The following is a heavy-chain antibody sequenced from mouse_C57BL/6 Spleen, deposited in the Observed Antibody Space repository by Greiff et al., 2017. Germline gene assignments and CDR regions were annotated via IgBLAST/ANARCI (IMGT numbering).Heavy chain of an antibody. CDR1: GYTFTSYW. J-gene: IGHJ3*01. Sequence: QVQLQQPGAELVRPGSSVKLSCKASGYTFTSYWMHWVKQRPIQGLEWIGNIDSSDSETYYIQKFKHKATLTVDKSSSPAYKQHSSLTAEDSAVYYCARRGYGYDYWGQGTLVTVSA. V-gene: IGHV1-52*01. CDR2: IDSSDSET. D-gene: IGHD2-2*01. CDR3: ARRGYGYDY.